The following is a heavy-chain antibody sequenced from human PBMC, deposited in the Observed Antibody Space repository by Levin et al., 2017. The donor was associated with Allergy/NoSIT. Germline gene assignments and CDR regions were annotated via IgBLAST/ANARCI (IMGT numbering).Heavy chain of an antibody. V-gene: IGHV5-51*01. CDR1: GYSFTSYW. CDR3: ARRSLGAAAGHFDY. J-gene: IGHJ4*02. D-gene: IGHD6-13*01. Sequence: GASVKVSCKGSGYSFTSYWIGWVRQMPGKGLEWMGIIYPGDSDTRYSPSFQGQVTISADKSISTAYLQWSSLKASDTAMYYCARRSLGAAAGHFDYWGQGTLVTVSS. CDR2: IYPGDSDT.